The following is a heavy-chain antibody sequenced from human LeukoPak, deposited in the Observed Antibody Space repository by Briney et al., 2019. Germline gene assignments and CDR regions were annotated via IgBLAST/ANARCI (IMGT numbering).Heavy chain of an antibody. Sequence: GGSLRLSCAASGFTFSSYAMSWVRQAPGKGLEWVSAISGSGGNTYYADSVKGRFTISRDNSKNTLYLQMNSLRAEDTAVYYCAKIPIVVVVAATHFDYWGQGTLVTVSS. CDR2: ISGSGGNT. CDR1: GFTFSSYA. CDR3: AKIPIVVVVAATHFDY. J-gene: IGHJ4*02. V-gene: IGHV3-23*01. D-gene: IGHD2-15*01.